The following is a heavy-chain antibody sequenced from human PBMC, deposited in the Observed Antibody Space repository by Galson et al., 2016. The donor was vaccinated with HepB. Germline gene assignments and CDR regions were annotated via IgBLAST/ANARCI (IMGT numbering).Heavy chain of an antibody. J-gene: IGHJ4*02. D-gene: IGHD4-17*01. V-gene: IGHV1-18*01. CDR1: GYTFRMYG. CDR2: ISPYSGDT. CDR3: AREGGTVRTHHVFGH. Sequence: SVKVSCKASGYTFRMYGISWVRQAPGQGLEWLGWISPYSGDTDYAQKFQGRVTMTTDTSTDTAYMELRSLSSDDKAVYWCAREGGTVRTHHVFGHWGQGALVTVSS.